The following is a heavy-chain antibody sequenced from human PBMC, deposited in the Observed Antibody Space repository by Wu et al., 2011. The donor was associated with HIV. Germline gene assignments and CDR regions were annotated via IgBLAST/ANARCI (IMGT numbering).Heavy chain of an antibody. J-gene: IGHJ6*02. CDR2: IIPIFGTA. V-gene: IGHV1-69*05. CDR1: GATFSSYA. Sequence: QVQLVQSGAEVKKPGSSVKVSCKASGATFSSYAISWVRQAPGQGLEWMGGIIPIFGTANYAQKFQGRVTITTDESTSTAYMELSSLRSEDTAVYYCARVKISMVRGVIGHYYGMDVWGQGTTVTVSS. D-gene: IGHD3-10*01. CDR3: ARVKISMVRGVIGHYYGMDV.